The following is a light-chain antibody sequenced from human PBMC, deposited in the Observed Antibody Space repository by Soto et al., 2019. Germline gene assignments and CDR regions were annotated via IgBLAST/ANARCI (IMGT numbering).Light chain of an antibody. CDR1: QSVSSN. Sequence: ETVMTQSPATLSVSPMEIGTLSCRASQSVSSNLAWYQQRPGQAPRLLIYDASNRATGIPARFSGSGSGTDFTLTISSLEPEDFAVYYCQQRSNWPTFGGGTKV. CDR2: DAS. V-gene: IGKV3-11*01. CDR3: QQRSNWPT. J-gene: IGKJ4*01.